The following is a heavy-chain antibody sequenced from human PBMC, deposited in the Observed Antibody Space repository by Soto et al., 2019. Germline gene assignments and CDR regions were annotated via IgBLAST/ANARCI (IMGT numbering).Heavy chain of an antibody. J-gene: IGHJ3*02. CDR3: ARVQYSGYDFKLAFDI. CDR2: IHAGNGYT. Sequence: QVQLVQSGAQVKKPWASVKVSCKASGYTFDNYALHWVRQAPGRRLEWMGWIHAGNGYTKYSQSFQGRVTITRDTSASTVHMYLSSLRSEVTAVYSCARVQYSGYDFKLAFDIWGQGTMVTVSS. CDR1: GYTFDNYA. D-gene: IGHD5-12*01. V-gene: IGHV1-3*01.